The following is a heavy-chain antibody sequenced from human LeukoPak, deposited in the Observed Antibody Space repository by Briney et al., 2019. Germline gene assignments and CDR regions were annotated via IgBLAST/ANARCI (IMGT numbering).Heavy chain of an antibody. CDR3: ARDVHSSTIYYYYYYGMDV. Sequence: GGSLRLSCAASGFTFSSYSMNWVRQAPGKGLEWVSSISSSSSYIYYADSVKGRFTISRDNAKNSLYLQMNSLRAEDTAVYYCARDVHSSTIYYYYYYGMDVWGQGTTVTVSS. CDR1: GFTFSSYS. D-gene: IGHD6-13*01. V-gene: IGHV3-21*01. J-gene: IGHJ6*02. CDR2: ISSSSSYI.